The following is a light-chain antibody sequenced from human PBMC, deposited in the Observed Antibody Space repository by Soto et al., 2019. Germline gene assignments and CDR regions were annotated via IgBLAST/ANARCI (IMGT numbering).Light chain of an antibody. J-gene: IGKJ5*01. V-gene: IGKV1-39*01. Sequence: DIQMTQSQSSLSSSVVYRVTITCRASQSISRYLNWYQQKPGKAPNLLIYVASSLQSEVPSRFSGSGSGTDFTITITSLQNEDFENYYCQQSYGTPITFGQGTRLEIK. CDR2: VAS. CDR3: QQSYGTPIT. CDR1: QSISRY.